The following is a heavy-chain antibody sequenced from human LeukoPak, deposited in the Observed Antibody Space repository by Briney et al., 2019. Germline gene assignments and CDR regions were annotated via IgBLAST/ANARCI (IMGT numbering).Heavy chain of an antibody. CDR2: INSDGSST. J-gene: IGHJ5*02. Sequence: PGGSLRLSCAASGFTFSVYWMHWVRQAPGRGLVWVSLINSDGSSTRYADSVKGRFTISGDNAKNTLYLQMNSLRAEDTAVYYCARGKAVAGTFSWFDPWGQGTLVTVSS. CDR1: GFTFSVYW. D-gene: IGHD6-19*01. V-gene: IGHV3-74*01. CDR3: ARGKAVAGTFSWFDP.